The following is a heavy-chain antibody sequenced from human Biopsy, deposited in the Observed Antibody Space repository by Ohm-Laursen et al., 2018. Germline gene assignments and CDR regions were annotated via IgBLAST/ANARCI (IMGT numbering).Heavy chain of an antibody. J-gene: IGHJ4*02. CDR1: GYTFSMYA. Sequence: SSVKVSCKASGYTFSMYAITWVRQAPGQGLEWMGWSSAYNGKTNYAQKFQGRLTMTTDTSTSTAYMELRSLRSDDTAVYYCARDRPSVSTYGVDWSQGTLVTVSS. CDR2: SSAYNGKT. CDR3: ARDRPSVSTYGVD. D-gene: IGHD3-3*01. V-gene: IGHV1-18*01.